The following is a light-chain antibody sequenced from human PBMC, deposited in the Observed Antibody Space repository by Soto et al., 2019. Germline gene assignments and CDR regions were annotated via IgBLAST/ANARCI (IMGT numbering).Light chain of an antibody. CDR1: HDIRKY. Sequence: DIQMTQSPSSLSASVGDRVTITCQASHDIRKYLNWYQQKPGKAPRLLIYDASNMEKGVPSRFTGSGSGTDFILTISSLQPEDIATYYCQQHENFPITFGQGTRLEI. J-gene: IGKJ5*01. CDR3: QQHENFPIT. V-gene: IGKV1-33*01. CDR2: DAS.